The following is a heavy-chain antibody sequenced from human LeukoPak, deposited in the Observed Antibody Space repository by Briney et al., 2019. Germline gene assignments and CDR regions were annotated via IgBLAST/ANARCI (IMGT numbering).Heavy chain of an antibody. CDR2: ISGGGDGT. J-gene: IGHJ4*01. Sequence: PGGSLRLSCAASAFTFSGYAMNWVRQGPGKGLEWVSVISGGGDGTYYADSVKGRFTISRDNSRNTVYLQMNSLRAEDTAVYYCARSSVGGMYYFDYWGHGALVTVSS. CDR1: AFTFSGYA. CDR3: ARSSVGGMYYFDY. V-gene: IGHV3-23*01. D-gene: IGHD3-16*01.